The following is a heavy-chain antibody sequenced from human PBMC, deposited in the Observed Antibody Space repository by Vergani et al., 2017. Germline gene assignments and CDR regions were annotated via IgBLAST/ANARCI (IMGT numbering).Heavy chain of an antibody. CDR2: ISGSGGST. V-gene: IGHV3-23*01. D-gene: IGHD7-27*01. J-gene: IGHJ4*02. CDR1: GFTSNTYA. CDR3: AGGLGRRTGEIDY. Sequence: EVQLLESGGGLVQPGGSLRLSCAASGFTSNTYAMSWVRQASGKGLEWVSSISGSGGSTYYADSVQGRFTISRDNSKNTLYLQRNSLRAEDTAVYYCAGGLGRRTGEIDYWGQGTLVTVSS.